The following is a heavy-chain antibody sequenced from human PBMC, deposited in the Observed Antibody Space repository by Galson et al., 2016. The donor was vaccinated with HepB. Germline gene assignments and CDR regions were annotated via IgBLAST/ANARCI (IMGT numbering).Heavy chain of an antibody. Sequence: SLRLSCAASGFTFSKYALSWVRQAPGKGLEWISAIHLAGRDIYYSDSVRGRFTISRDDSNNRLYLQMNNLRDEDTAVYYCTKHEVRTHDYWGQGTLVTVSS. CDR2: IHLAGRDI. J-gene: IGHJ4*02. CDR1: GFTFSKYA. CDR3: TKHEVRTHDY. D-gene: IGHD3-22*01. V-gene: IGHV3-23*01.